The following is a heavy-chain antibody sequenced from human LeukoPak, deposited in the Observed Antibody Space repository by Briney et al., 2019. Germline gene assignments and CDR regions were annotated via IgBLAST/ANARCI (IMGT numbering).Heavy chain of an antibody. CDR1: GLTFSGYG. Sequence: GRSLRLSCAASGLTFSGYGMHWVRQAPGKGLEWVAVIWYDGSNKYYADSVKGRFTISRDNSKNTLYLQMNSLRAEDTAVYYCARERRYYGSGSYYKTLDYWGQGTLVTVSS. CDR3: ARERRYYGSGSYYKTLDY. J-gene: IGHJ4*02. CDR2: IWYDGSNK. V-gene: IGHV3-33*01. D-gene: IGHD3-10*01.